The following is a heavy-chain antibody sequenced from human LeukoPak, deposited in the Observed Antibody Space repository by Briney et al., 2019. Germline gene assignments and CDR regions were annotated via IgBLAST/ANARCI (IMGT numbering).Heavy chain of an antibody. J-gene: IGHJ5*02. CDR1: GGSFSGYY. CDR3: ARAMDSSGWYGLYNWFDP. Sequence: NPSGTLSLTCAVYGGSFSGYYWSWIRQPPGKGLEWIGEINHSGSANYNPSLKSRVTISVDTSKNQFSLKLSSVTAADTAVYYCARAMDSSGWYGLYNWFDPWGQGTLVTVSS. V-gene: IGHV4-34*01. CDR2: INHSGSA. D-gene: IGHD6-19*01.